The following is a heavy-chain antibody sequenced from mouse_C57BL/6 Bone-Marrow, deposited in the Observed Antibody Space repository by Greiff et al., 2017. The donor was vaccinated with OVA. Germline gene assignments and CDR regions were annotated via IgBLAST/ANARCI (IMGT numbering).Heavy chain of an antibody. CDR1: GYTFTSYW. Sequence: QVQLQQPGAELVRPGSSVKLSCKASGYTFTSYWMHWVKQRPIQGLEWIGNIDPSDSETHYNQQFKDKATLTVDKSSSTAYIQLSSLTSEDSAVYYCARLDDYDRDYWGQGTTLTVSS. D-gene: IGHD2-4*01. CDR2: IDPSDSET. V-gene: IGHV1-52*01. CDR3: ARLDDYDRDY. J-gene: IGHJ2*01.